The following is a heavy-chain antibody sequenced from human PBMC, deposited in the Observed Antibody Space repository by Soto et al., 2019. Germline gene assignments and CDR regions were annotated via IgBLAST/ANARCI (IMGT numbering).Heavy chain of an antibody. V-gene: IGHV1-69*13. D-gene: IGHD2-8*02. CDR2: IIPIFGTA. CDR1: GGTFSSYA. J-gene: IGHJ6*02. CDR3: ASTGNSPYYYYYGMDV. Sequence: ASVKVSCKASGGTFSSYAISWVRQAPGQGLEWMGGIIPIFGTANYAQKFQGRVTITADESTSTAYMELSSLRSEDTAVYYCASTGNSPYYYYYGMDVWGQGTTVTVS.